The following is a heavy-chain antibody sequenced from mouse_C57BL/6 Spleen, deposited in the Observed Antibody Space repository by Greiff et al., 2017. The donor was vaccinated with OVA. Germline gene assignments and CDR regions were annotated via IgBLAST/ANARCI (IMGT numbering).Heavy chain of an antibody. CDR2: INYDGSST. D-gene: IGHD2-5*01. V-gene: IGHV5-16*01. CDR3: ARGYSNYDAMDY. J-gene: IGHJ4*01. Sequence: EVKLMESEGGLVQPGSSMKLSCTASGFTFSDYYMAWVRQVPEKGLEWVANINYDGSSTYYLDSLKSRFIISRDNAKNILYLQMSSLKSEDTATYYCARGYSNYDAMDYWGQGTSVTVSS. CDR1: GFTFSDYY.